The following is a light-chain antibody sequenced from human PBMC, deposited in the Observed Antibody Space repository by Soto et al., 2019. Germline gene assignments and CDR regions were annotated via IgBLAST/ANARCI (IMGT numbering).Light chain of an antibody. CDR3: QQYNNWLT. CDR1: QSVSSN. J-gene: IGKJ4*01. V-gene: IGKV3-15*01. CDR2: GAS. Sequence: EIVMTQSPATLSVSPGERATLSCRASQSVSSNLAWYQQKPGQAPRLLIYGASTRATGIPARFSGSGSGTEFTLTISSLQSEEFAVYYCQQYNNWLTFGGGIKVDIK.